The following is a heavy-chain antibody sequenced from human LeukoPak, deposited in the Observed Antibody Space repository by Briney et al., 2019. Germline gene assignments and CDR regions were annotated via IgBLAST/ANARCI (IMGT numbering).Heavy chain of an antibody. V-gene: IGHV1-2*02. CDR2: INPNTGDT. D-gene: IGHD1-26*01. CDR3: ALADSASYFDS. CDR1: GYTFTAYF. Sequence: SSVKVSYQDCGYTFTAYFIHWVGQAAPKELDYMGWINPNTGDTSYAQKPQGRVTKIRNPSIRTSYLDLRGLVSDETVVYYCALADSASYFDSWGQGTLVTVSS. J-gene: IGHJ4*02.